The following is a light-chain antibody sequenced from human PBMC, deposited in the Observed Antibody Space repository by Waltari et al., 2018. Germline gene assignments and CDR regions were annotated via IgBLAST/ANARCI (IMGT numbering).Light chain of an antibody. CDR3: TSYTTSTTVL. Sequence: QSALTQPASVSGSPGQSITISCTGTSSDIGGYDFVSWYQQYPGMAPKLMIYEVTNRPSGVSGRFSCSKSGTTASLTISGLQPEDEADYYCTSYTTSTTVLFGGGTKVTVL. CDR1: SSDIGGYDF. J-gene: IGLJ3*02. CDR2: EVT. V-gene: IGLV2-14*01.